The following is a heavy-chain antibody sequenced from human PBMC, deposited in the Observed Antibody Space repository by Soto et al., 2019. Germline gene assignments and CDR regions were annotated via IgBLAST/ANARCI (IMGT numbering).Heavy chain of an antibody. D-gene: IGHD3-10*01. J-gene: IGHJ5*02. V-gene: IGHV4-34*01. Sequence: SETLSLTCAVYGGSFSGYYWSWIRQPPGKGLEWIGEINHSGSTNYNPSLKSRVTISVDTSKNQFSLKLSSVTAADTAVYYCARGPRDYYGSGRLPNKRWFDPWGQGTLVTAPQ. CDR1: GGSFSGYY. CDR2: INHSGST. CDR3: ARGPRDYYGSGRLPNKRWFDP.